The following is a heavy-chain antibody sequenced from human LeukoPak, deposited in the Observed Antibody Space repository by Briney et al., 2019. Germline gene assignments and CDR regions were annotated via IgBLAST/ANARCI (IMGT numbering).Heavy chain of an antibody. V-gene: IGHV4-30-2*01. D-gene: IGHD1-1*01. CDR3: ARYNWNDVQALFDY. Sequence: SETLSLTCTVSGGSISGYYWSWIRQPPGKGLEWIGYIYHSGSTYYNPSLKSRVTISVDRSKNQFSLKLSSVTAADTAVYYCARYNWNDVQALFDYWGQGTLVTVSS. CDR2: IYHSGST. CDR1: GGSISGYY. J-gene: IGHJ4*02.